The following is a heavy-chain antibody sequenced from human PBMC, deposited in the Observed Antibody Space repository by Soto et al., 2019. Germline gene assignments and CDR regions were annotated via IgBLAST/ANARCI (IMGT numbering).Heavy chain of an antibody. D-gene: IGHD7-27*01. CDR3: ARDGIPGEMWYYGMDV. J-gene: IGHJ6*02. V-gene: IGHV3-30-3*01. CDR1: GFTFSSYA. Sequence: QVQLVESGGGVVQPGRSLRLSCAASGFTFSSYAMHWVRQAPGKGLEWVAVISYDGSNKYYADSVKGRFTISRDNSKNPLYLQMNSLRAEDTAVYYCARDGIPGEMWYYGMDVWGQGTTVTVSS. CDR2: ISYDGSNK.